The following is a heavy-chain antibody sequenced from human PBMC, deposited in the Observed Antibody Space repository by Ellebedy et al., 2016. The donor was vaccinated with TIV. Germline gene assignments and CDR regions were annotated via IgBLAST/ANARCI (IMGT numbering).Heavy chain of an antibody. Sequence: SETLSLXXTVSGGSISSSSYYWGWIRQPPGKGLEWIGSIYYSGSTYYNPSLKSRVTISVDTSKNQFSLKLGSVTAADTAVYYCARETGTTVDYWGQGTLVTVSS. CDR2: IYYSGST. V-gene: IGHV4-39*02. D-gene: IGHD1-1*01. CDR3: ARETGTTVDY. J-gene: IGHJ4*02. CDR1: GGSISSSSYY.